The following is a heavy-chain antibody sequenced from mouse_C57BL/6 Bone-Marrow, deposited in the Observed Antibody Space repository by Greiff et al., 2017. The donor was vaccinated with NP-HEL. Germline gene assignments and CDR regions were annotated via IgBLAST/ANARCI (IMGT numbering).Heavy chain of an antibody. J-gene: IGHJ2*01. CDR1: GYTFTSYW. D-gene: IGHD1-1*01. Sequence: QVQLQQSGAELVKPGASVKMSCKASGYTFTSYWITWVKQRPGQGLEWIGDIYPGSGSTNYNEKFKSKATLTVDTSSSTAYMQLSSLTSEDSAVYYCARDNYGSSRNYWGQGTTLTVSS. CDR2: IYPGSGST. CDR3: ARDNYGSSRNY. V-gene: IGHV1-55*01.